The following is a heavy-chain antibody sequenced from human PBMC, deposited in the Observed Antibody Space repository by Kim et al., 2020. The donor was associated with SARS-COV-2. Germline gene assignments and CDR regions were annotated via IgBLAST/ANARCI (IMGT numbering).Heavy chain of an antibody. CDR2: DDIT. J-gene: IGHJ4*02. CDR3: VKGAWLDY. Sequence: DDITYYAESVKGRFTVSRDSARNTLYLQMNSLRADDTAVYFSVKGAWLDYWGPGTLVTVSS. D-gene: IGHD5-12*01. V-gene: IGHV3-23*01.